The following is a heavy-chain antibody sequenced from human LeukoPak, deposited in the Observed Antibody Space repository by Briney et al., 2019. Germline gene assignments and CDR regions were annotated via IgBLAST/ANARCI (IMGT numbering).Heavy chain of an antibody. CDR3: ATGWGSSPTGWFDP. D-gene: IGHD6-6*01. Sequence: GGSLRLSCAASGFTFSTYWMHWVRQAPGKGLEYVSSISSSGGSTYYGNSVRGRFTISRDNSKNTLYLQMGSLRAEDMAVYYCATGWGSSPTGWFDPWGQGTLVTVSS. V-gene: IGHV3-64*01. J-gene: IGHJ5*02. CDR2: ISSSGGST. CDR1: GFTFSTYW.